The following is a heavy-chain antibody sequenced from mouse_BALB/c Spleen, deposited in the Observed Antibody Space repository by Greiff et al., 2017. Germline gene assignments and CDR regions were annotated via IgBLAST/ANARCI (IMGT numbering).Heavy chain of an antibody. J-gene: IGHJ4*01. CDR1: GFTFSSYA. Sequence: EVKVVESGGGLVKPGGSLKLSCAASGFTFSSYAMSWVRQSPEKRLEWVAEISSGGSYTYYPDTVTGRFTISRDNAKNTLYLEMSSLRSEDTAMYYCARYYGSSYYYAMDYWGQGTSVTVSS. V-gene: IGHV5-9-4*01. CDR2: ISSGGSYT. CDR3: ARYYGSSYYYAMDY. D-gene: IGHD1-1*01.